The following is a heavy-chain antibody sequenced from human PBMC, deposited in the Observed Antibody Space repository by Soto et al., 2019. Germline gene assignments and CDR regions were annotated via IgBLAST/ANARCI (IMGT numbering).Heavy chain of an antibody. V-gene: IGHV1-46*01. D-gene: IGHD6-13*01. CDR2: INPSGGST. CDR1: GYTFTSYY. J-gene: IGHJ4*02. Sequence: QVQLVQSGAEVKKPGASVKVSCKASGYTFTSYYMHWVRQAPGQGLEWMGIINPSGGSTSYAQKFQGRVTMTRDTSTSTVYMELSSLRSEDTAVYYFARDGAAAGPDYWGQGTLVTVSS. CDR3: ARDGAAAGPDY.